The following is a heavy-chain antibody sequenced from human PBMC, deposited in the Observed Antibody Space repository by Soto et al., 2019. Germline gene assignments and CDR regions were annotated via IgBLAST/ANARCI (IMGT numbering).Heavy chain of an antibody. Sequence: QVQLVESGGGVVQPGRSLRLSCAASGFTFSSYGMHWVRQAPGKGLEWVAVIWYDGSNKYYADSVKGRFTISRDNSKNTLYLHMNSLRAEDTAVYYCARDHEDVADWEPNFYYWGQGTLVTVSS. CDR3: ARDHEDVADWEPNFYY. CDR2: IWYDGSNK. CDR1: GFTFSSYG. J-gene: IGHJ4*02. D-gene: IGHD1-26*01. V-gene: IGHV3-33*01.